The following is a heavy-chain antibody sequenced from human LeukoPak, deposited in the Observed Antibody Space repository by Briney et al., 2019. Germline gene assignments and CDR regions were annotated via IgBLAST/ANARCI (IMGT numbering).Heavy chain of an antibody. CDR2: ISGSSSTI. V-gene: IGHV3-48*01. J-gene: IGHJ4*02. CDR3: ARDYAYCGGDCYSYPYFDY. CDR1: GFTFSSYS. D-gene: IGHD2-21*01. Sequence: GGSLRLSCAASGFTFSSYSMNWVRQAPGKGLEWVSYISGSSSTIYYADSVKGRFTISRDNAKNSLYLQMNSLRAEDTAVYYCARDYAYCGGDCYSYPYFDYWGQGTLVTVSS.